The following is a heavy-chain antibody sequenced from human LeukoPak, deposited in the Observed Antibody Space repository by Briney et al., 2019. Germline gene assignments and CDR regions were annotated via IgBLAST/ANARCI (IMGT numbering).Heavy chain of an antibody. V-gene: IGHV4-4*09. CDR3: ARRRGGMATIPDYHYYYMDV. CDR1: GGSISSYS. CDR2: IYLSGNT. D-gene: IGHD5-24*01. J-gene: IGHJ6*03. Sequence: PSETLSLTCTVSGGSISSYSWSWIRQPPGKGLEWIAYIYLSGNTDFHPSLKSRVTISVDSSKNQFSLKLSSVTAADTAVYYCARRRGGMATIPDYHYYYMDVWGKGTTVTVSS.